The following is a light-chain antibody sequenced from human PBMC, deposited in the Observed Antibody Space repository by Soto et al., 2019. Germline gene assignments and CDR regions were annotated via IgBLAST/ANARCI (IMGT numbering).Light chain of an antibody. Sequence: QSALTQPASVSGSPGQSITISCTGTSSDVGGYNYVSWYQQHPGKAPKLMIYDVSKWPSGISDRFSGSKSGNTASLTISGLQAEDEADYYCSSYTSGSTVVFGGGNKLTVL. V-gene: IGLV2-14*03. CDR2: DVS. CDR1: SSDVGGYNY. J-gene: IGLJ2*01. CDR3: SSYTSGSTVV.